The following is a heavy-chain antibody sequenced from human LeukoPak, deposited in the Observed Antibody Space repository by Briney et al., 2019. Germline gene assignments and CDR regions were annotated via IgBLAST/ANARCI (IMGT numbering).Heavy chain of an antibody. CDR1: GASLSSYF. V-gene: IGHV4-59*01. CDR3: AGTELGYCTVTGCPLES. CDR2: IYYDGYP. Sequence: PSETLSLTCNVSGASLSSYFWSWIRQPPGKGLEWIGYIYYDGYPNYSPSLRSRITISVEKSKSQFSLNLSSVTAADTALYFCAGTELGYCTVTGCPLESRGQGTLVTVSS. D-gene: IGHD2-8*02. J-gene: IGHJ4*02.